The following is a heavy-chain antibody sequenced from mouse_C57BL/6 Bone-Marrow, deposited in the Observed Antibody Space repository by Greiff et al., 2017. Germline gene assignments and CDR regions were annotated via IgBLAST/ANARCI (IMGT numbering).Heavy chain of an antibody. J-gene: IGHJ3*01. D-gene: IGHD2-4*01. Sequence: EVQVVESGGGLVKPGGSLKLSCAASGFTFSDYGMHWVRQAPEKGLEWVAYISSCSSTIYYAVPVKGRFTFSRDNAKNTLFLQMISLRSEETAVYYGERGDYEYKEAWFDYWGQGTLVTVSA. CDR1: GFTFSDYG. V-gene: IGHV5-17*01. CDR3: ERGDYEYKEAWFDY. CDR2: ISSCSSTI.